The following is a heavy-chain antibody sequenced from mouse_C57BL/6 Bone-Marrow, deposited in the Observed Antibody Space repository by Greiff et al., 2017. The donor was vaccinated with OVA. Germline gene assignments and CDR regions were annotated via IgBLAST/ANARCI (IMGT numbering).Heavy chain of an antibody. CDR2: FYPGSGSI. V-gene: IGHV1-62-2*01. CDR1: GYTFTEYT. CDR3: ARLHITTVAYEGYFDV. Sequence: QVQLQQSGAELVKPGASVKLSCKASGYTFTEYTIHWVKQRSGQGLEWIGWFYPGSGSIKYNEKFKDKATLTADKSSSTVYMELSRLTSEDSAVYFCARLHITTVAYEGYFDVWGTGTTVTVSS. D-gene: IGHD1-1*01. J-gene: IGHJ1*03.